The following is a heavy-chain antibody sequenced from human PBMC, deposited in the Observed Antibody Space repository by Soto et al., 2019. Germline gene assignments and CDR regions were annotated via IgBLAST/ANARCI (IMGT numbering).Heavy chain of an antibody. V-gene: IGHV3-48*01. CDR1: GFTFNTFG. CDR2: ISVTSTTI. Sequence: EVRLVESGGVXXXXGGSXXXXXAASGFTFNTFGMNWVRQAPGKGLEWVSYISVTSTTIHYADSVKGRFAISRDNAKNSLYLQMDSLRVEDTAVYYCARDGAMTGVFDYWGPGTLVTVSS. CDR3: ARDGAMTGVFDY. D-gene: IGHD3-9*01. J-gene: IGHJ4*02.